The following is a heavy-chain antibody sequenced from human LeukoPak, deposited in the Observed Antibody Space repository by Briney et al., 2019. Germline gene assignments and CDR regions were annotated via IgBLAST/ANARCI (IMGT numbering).Heavy chain of an antibody. D-gene: IGHD6-13*01. Sequence: SETLSLTCAVYGGSYSGYYWSWIRQPPGKGLEWIGEINHSGSTNYNPSLKSRVTISVDTSKNQFSLKLSSVTAADTAVYYCARWRVIAAAGIDYWGQGTLVTVSS. V-gene: IGHV4-34*01. CDR2: INHSGST. CDR1: GGSYSGYY. CDR3: ARWRVIAAAGIDY. J-gene: IGHJ4*02.